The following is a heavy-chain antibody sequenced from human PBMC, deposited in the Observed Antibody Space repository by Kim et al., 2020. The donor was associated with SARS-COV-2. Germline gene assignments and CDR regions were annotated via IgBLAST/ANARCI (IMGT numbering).Heavy chain of an antibody. CDR3: AKHSSGWYSSVPLSHWFDP. CDR2: IYYSGST. Sequence: SETLSLTCTVSGGSISSSSYYWGWIRQPPGKGLEWIGSIYYSGSTYYNPSLKSRVTISVDTSKNQFSLKLSSVTAADTAVYYCAKHSSGWYSSVPLSHWFDPWGQGTLVTVSS. CDR1: GGSISSSSYY. J-gene: IGHJ5*02. V-gene: IGHV4-39*01. D-gene: IGHD6-19*01.